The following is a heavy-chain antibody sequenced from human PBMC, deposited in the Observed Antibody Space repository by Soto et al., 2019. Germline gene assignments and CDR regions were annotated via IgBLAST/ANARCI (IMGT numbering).Heavy chain of an antibody. CDR2: MSSDRSNK. CDR3: ARDVLYCSSNGCYFYGMDV. J-gene: IGHJ6*02. CDR1: GFTFSSYS. V-gene: IGHV3-30-3*01. D-gene: IGHD2-2*01. Sequence: QVQLVESGGGVVQPGRSLRLSCAASGFTFSSYSMHWVRQAPGKGLEWVSVMSSDRSNKYYADSVKGRFTISRDNSKNTVYSQLNLLIAEDTAVDDCARDVLYCSSNGCYFYGMDVWGQGTRVTVSS.